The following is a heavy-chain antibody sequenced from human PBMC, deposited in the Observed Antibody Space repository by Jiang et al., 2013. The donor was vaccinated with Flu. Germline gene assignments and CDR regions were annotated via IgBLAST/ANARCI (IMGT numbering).Heavy chain of an antibody. J-gene: IGHJ4*02. V-gene: IGHV1-46*01. D-gene: IGHD3-9*01. CDR3: ARGLRYFDWSPVLVY. Sequence: YYMHWVRQAPGQGLEWMGIINPSGGSTSYAQKFQGRVTMTRDTSTSTAHMELRSLRSDDTAVYYCARGLRYFDWSPVLVYWGQGTLVTVSS. CDR2: INPSGGST. CDR1: YY.